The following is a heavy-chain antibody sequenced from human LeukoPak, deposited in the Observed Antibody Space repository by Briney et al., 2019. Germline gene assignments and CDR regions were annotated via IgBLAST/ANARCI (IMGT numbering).Heavy chain of an antibody. V-gene: IGHV1-2*02. CDR1: GYTFTGYY. CDR3: ARGYCSGGSCYPFQN. Sequence: ASVKVSCKASGYTFTGYYMHWVRQAPGQGLEWMGWINPNSGGTNYAQKFQGRVTMTRDTSISTAYMELSRLRSDDTAVYYCARGYCSGGSCYPFQNWGQGALVTVSS. CDR2: INPNSGGT. D-gene: IGHD2-15*01. J-gene: IGHJ1*01.